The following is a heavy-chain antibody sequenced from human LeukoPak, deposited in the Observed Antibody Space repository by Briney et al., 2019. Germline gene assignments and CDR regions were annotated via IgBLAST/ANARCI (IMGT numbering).Heavy chain of an antibody. CDR1: GFTFSSYG. D-gene: IGHD3-22*01. Sequence: PGGSLRLSCAASGFTFSSYGVHWVRQAPGKGLEWVAVIWYDGSNKYYADSVKGRFTISRDNSKNTLYPQMNSLRAEDTAVYYCARSNPHYDSSGYYVGSDYWGQGTLVTVSS. V-gene: IGHV3-33*01. J-gene: IGHJ4*02. CDR3: ARSNPHYDSSGYYVGSDY. CDR2: IWYDGSNK.